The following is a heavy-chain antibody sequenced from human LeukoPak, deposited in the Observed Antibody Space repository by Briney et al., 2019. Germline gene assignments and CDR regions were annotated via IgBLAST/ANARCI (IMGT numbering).Heavy chain of an antibody. CDR1: GYTFTSYD. D-gene: IGHD6-6*01. V-gene: IGHV1-8*01. CDR3: ARGLGAVGSSSS. Sequence: ASVKVSCKASGYTFTSYDINWVRQATGQGLEWMGWMNPNSGNTGYAQKFQGRVTMTRNTSISTAYMGLSSLRSEDTAVYYCARGLGAVGSSSSWGQGTLVTVSS. J-gene: IGHJ4*02. CDR2: MNPNSGNT.